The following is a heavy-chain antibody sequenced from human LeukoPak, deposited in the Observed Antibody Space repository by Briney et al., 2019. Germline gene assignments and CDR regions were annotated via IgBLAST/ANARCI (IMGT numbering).Heavy chain of an antibody. CDR1: GGSISSSSYY. Sequence: PSETLSLTCTVSGGSISSSSYYWGWLRQPPGKGLEWIGSIYDSGSTYYNPPLKSRVTISVDTSKNQFYLELSSVTAADTAVYYCASPGGYCSSTSCQKYYFDYWGQGTLVTVSS. CDR2: IYDSGST. V-gene: IGHV4-39*01. D-gene: IGHD2-2*01. J-gene: IGHJ4*02. CDR3: ASPGGYCSSTSCQKYYFDY.